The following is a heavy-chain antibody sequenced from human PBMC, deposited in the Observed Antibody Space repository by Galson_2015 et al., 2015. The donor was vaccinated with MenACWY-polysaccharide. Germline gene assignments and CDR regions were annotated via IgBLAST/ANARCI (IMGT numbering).Heavy chain of an antibody. D-gene: IGHD3-3*01. CDR2: IKQSGSEK. CDR3: ARARSWSGYFAFDF. V-gene: IGHV3-7*01. CDR1: GFPFSDSW. J-gene: IGHJ3*01. Sequence: LRLSCAASGFPFSDSWMTWIRPAPGKGLEWVATIKQSGSEKYYVDSVEGRFTVSRDNAKNSLYLQMNSLRAEDTAVYYCARARSWSGYFAFDFWVQGTMVTVSS.